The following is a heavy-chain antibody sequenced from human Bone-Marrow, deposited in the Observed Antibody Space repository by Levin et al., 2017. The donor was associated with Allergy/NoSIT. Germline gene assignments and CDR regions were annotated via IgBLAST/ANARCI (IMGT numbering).Heavy chain of an antibody. D-gene: IGHD1-26*01. CDR2: ISAYNGNT. Sequence: GESLKISCKASGYTFTSYGISWVRQAPGQGLEWMGWISAYNGNTNYAQKLQCRVTMTTDTSTSTAYMELRSLRSDDTAVYYCARGIVGATHFDYWGQGTLVTVSS. CDR1: GYTFTSYG. V-gene: IGHV1-18*01. CDR3: ARGIVGATHFDY. J-gene: IGHJ4*02.